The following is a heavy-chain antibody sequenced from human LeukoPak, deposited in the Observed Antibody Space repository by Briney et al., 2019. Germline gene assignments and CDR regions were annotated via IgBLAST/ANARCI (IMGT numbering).Heavy chain of an antibody. CDR2: IYDSGST. CDR1: GGSIRSSYYY. V-gene: IGHV4-39*07. D-gene: IGHD1-26*01. Sequence: SETLSLTCTVSGGSIRSSYYYWGWIRQPPGKGLEWIGSIYDSGSTYYNPSLKSRVTISVDTSKNQFSLNLNSVTAADTAVYYCARGGPDDYFGMDVWGQGTTVTVSS. CDR3: ARGGPDDYFGMDV. J-gene: IGHJ6*02.